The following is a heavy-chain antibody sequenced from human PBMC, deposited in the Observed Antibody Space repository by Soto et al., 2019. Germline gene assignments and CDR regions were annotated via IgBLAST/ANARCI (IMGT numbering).Heavy chain of an antibody. J-gene: IGHJ6*03. CDR2: IYYSGST. D-gene: IGHD3-10*01. CDR3: ARPGYYGSGSRKKNYYYYMDV. CDR1: GGSISSSSYY. V-gene: IGHV4-39*01. Sequence: SETLSLTCTVSGGSISSSSYYWGWIRQPPGKGLEWIGSIYYSGSTYYNPSLKSRVTISVDTSKNQFSLKLSSVTAADTAVYYCARPGYYGSGSRKKNYYYYMDVWGKGTTVTVSS.